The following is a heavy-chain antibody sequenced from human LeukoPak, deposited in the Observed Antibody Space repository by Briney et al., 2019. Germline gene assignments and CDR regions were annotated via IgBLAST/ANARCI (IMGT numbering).Heavy chain of an antibody. J-gene: IGHJ6*03. D-gene: IGHD3-10*01. CDR1: GGSISSYF. V-gene: IGHV4-59*01. CDR2: IDYSGST. Sequence: SETLSLTCTVSGGSISSYFWNWIRQPPGKGLEWIGYIDYSGSTNYNPSLKSRVTILVDTSKNHFSLKLSSLTAADTAVYYCAREEGGSGSSYFYYMDVWGIGTTLTVSS. CDR3: AREEGGSGSSYFYYMDV.